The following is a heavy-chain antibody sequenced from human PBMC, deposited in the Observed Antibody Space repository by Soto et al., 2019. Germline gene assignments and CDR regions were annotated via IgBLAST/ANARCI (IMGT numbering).Heavy chain of an antibody. D-gene: IGHD3-22*01. CDR2: ISYSGST. Sequence: QVQLQESGPGLVKPSQTLSLTCTISGGSINSGGYYWSWIRQHPGKGLEWIGYISYSGSTYYNPSLKSRVTISVDTSKNQLSLKLSSVTAADTAVYYCATSDYDSSGYYGGFDCWGQGTLVTVSS. CDR1: GGSINSGGYY. CDR3: ATSDYDSSGYYGGFDC. J-gene: IGHJ4*02. V-gene: IGHV4-31*03.